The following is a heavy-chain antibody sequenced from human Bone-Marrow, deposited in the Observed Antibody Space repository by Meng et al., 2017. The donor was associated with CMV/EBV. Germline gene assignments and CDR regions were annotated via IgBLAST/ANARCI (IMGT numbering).Heavy chain of an antibody. J-gene: IGHJ3*02. CDR3: ARGAGFDSSSGYYYVGGAFDI. CDR2: IGTAGDT. Sequence: GESLKISCAASGFTFSSYDMHWVRQATGKGLEWVSAIGTAGDTYYPGSVKGRFTISRENAKNSLYLQMNSLRAGDTAVYYCARGAGFDSSSGYYYVGGAFDIWGQGTMVTVSS. CDR1: GFTFSSYD. V-gene: IGHV3-13*01. D-gene: IGHD3-22*01.